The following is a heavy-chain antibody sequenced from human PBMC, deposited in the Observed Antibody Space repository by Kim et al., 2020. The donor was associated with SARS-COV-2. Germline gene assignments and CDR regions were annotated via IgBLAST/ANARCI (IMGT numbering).Heavy chain of an antibody. Sequence: GRFTISRDNSKNTLYLQLNSLRAEDTAVYYCAKSGSPYCSGGSCYSSYFDYWGQGTLVTVSS. CDR3: AKSGSPYCSGGSCYSSYFDY. V-gene: IGHV3-33*06. D-gene: IGHD2-15*01. J-gene: IGHJ4*02.